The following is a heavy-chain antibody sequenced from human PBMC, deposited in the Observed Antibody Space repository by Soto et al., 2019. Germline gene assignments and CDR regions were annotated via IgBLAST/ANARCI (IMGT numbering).Heavy chain of an antibody. D-gene: IGHD6-19*01. CDR2: ISSRSSTI. J-gene: IGHJ4*02. CDR1: GFTFSSYS. Sequence: GGSLRLSCAASGFTFSSYSMNWVRQAPGKGLEWVSYISSRSSTIYYADSVKGRFTISRDNAKNSLKLKIKSKRAEDTAVYYCARQVGGWAPWYFDYWGQGT. CDR3: ARQVGGWAPWYFDY. V-gene: IGHV3-48*01.